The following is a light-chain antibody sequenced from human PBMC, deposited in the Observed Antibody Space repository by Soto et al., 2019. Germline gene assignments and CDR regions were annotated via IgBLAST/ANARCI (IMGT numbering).Light chain of an antibody. CDR2: DAS. Sequence: DIQMTQSPSSLSASVGDRITITCQASQYINKYLNWYQQKLGKAPKLLIYDASNLQRGVPSRFSGSGSGTHFSLSISSLQPEDIATYYCHQSENGPLTVGGGTKVEIK. CDR3: HQSENGPLT. CDR1: QYINKY. V-gene: IGKV1-33*01. J-gene: IGKJ4*01.